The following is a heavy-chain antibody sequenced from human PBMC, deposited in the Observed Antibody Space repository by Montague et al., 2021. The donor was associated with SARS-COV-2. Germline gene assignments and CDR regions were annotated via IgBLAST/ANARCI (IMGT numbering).Heavy chain of an antibody. CDR2: VYYTGSI. D-gene: IGHD5-18*01. CDR1: GDSISRAGYF. V-gene: IGHV4-31*03. CDR3: ARDRYGHFDY. J-gene: IGHJ4*02. Sequence: TLSLTCSVSGDSISRAGYFWTWIRHHPTEGLVWIGYVYYTGSIDYNPSLKSRVSMSIDTSRNQFSLKMSSVTAADTAVYYCARDRYGHFDYWGQGTLVPVS.